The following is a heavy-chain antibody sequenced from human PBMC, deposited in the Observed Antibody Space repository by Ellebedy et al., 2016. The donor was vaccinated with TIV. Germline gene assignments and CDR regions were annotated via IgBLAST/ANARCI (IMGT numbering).Heavy chain of an antibody. CDR3: ARRGSYGDYAVHINNFFDR. D-gene: IGHD4-17*01. CDR2: IYQDGSEK. CDR1: GFNFNSYW. J-gene: IGHJ5*02. Sequence: GGSLRLSCAASGFNFNSYWMGWVRQAPGKGLEWVANIYQDGSEKYYVDSAKGRFTISRDNPKKSLYLQMNSLSAEDTAVYYCARRGSYGDYAVHINNFFDRWGQGTPVTVSS. V-gene: IGHV3-7*01.